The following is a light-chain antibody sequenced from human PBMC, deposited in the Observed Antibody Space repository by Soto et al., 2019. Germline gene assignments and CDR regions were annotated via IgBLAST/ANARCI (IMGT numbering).Light chain of an antibody. Sequence: QSAVTQPASVSGSPGQSITISCTGTSSDVGDYNYVSWYQHHPGKAPKLIIYEVRNRPSGVSNRFSGAKSGNTASLTISGLQAEDEADYYCSSYRTGSAFYVFGSGTKRTVL. V-gene: IGLV2-14*01. J-gene: IGLJ1*01. CDR2: EVR. CDR3: SSYRTGSAFYV. CDR1: SSDVGDYNY.